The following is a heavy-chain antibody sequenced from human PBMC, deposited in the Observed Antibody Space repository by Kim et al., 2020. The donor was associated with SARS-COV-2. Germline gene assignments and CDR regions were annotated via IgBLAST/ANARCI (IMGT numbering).Heavy chain of an antibody. D-gene: IGHD3-10*01. Sequence: SETLSLTCTVSGGSMRSYYCSWIRQPPGKGLEWIGYIYYGGSTTYNPSLKSRVTISVDTSKNQFSLQLSSVTAADTAVYYCARYSYGYGLDYWGQGTLV. CDR1: GGSMRSYY. CDR2: IYYGGST. V-gene: IGHV4-59*08. CDR3: ARYSYGYGLDY. J-gene: IGHJ4*02.